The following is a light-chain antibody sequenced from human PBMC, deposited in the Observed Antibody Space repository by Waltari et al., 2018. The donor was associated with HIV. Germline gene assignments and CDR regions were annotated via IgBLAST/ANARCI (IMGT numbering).Light chain of an antibody. CDR3: QQSYSTTGT. CDR2: AAS. Sequence: DIQMTQSPSSLSASVGERVTITCRASQSISSYLNWYQQKPGKAPKLLIYAASSLQSGVPSRFSGSGSGTDFTLTISSLQPEDFATYYCQQSYSTTGTFGQGTKVEIK. J-gene: IGKJ1*01. V-gene: IGKV1-39*01. CDR1: QSISSY.